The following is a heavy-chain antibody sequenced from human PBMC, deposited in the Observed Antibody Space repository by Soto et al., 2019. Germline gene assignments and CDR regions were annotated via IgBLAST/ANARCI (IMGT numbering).Heavy chain of an antibody. Sequence: QVQLVESGGGVVQPGRSLRLSCAASGFTFSSYGMHWVRQAPGKGLEWVAVIWYDGSNKYYADSVKGRFTISRDNSKNTLYMQMNSLGAEDTAVYYCAREPVVVAAQVYYYYGMDVWGQGTTVTVSS. CDR2: IWYDGSNK. D-gene: IGHD2-15*01. J-gene: IGHJ6*02. CDR3: AREPVVVAAQVYYYYGMDV. CDR1: GFTFSSYG. V-gene: IGHV3-33*01.